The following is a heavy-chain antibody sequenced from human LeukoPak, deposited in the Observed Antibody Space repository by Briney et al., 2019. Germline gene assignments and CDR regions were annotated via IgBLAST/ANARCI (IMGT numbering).Heavy chain of an antibody. Sequence: GESLKISCKGSGYSFTNYWIGWVRQMPGKGLEWMGIIYPGDSDTRYSPSFQGQVTISADKSISTAYLQWSSLKASDTAMYYCARLWFGELFYHPFDYWGQGTLVTVSS. CDR1: GYSFTNYW. CDR3: ARLWFGELFYHPFDY. D-gene: IGHD3-10*01. J-gene: IGHJ4*02. V-gene: IGHV5-51*01. CDR2: IYPGDSDT.